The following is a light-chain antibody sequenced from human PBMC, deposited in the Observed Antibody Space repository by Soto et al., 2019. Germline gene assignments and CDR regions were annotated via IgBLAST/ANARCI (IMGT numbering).Light chain of an antibody. CDR1: QSISDY. V-gene: IGKV1-39*01. J-gene: IGKJ2*01. CDR2: AAS. CDR3: QQSYHTPYT. Sequence: DIPMTQSPSSLSASVGDRVTITCRASQSISDYLNWYQQKAGKAPELLIYAASNLHSGVPSRFSGSGSGTDFTLTIAGLRPEDFATYFCQQSYHTPYTFGQGTNLEIK.